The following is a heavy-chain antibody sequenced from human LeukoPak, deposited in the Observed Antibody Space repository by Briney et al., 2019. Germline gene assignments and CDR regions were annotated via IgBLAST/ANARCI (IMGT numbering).Heavy chain of an antibody. CDR1: GVSISSYS. V-gene: IGHV4-4*07. CDR3: ARDLQFHLFDY. J-gene: IGHJ4*02. Sequence: SETLSLSCTASGVSISSYSWSWIRQPAGKGLEWIGRIYTSGSTNYNPSLKSRVTMSVDTSKNQFSLKLSSVTAADTAVYYCARDLQFHLFDYWGQGTLVTVSS. CDR2: IYTSGST.